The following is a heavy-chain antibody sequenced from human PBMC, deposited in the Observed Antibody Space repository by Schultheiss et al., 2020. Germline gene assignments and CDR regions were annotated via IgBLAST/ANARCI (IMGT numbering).Heavy chain of an antibody. V-gene: IGHV4-59*12. J-gene: IGHJ4*02. CDR1: GGSFSGYY. Sequence: SETLSLTCAVYGGSFSGYYWSWIRQPPGKGLEWIGYIYYSGSTYYNPSLKSRVTISVDTSKNQFSLQLNSVTPEDTAVYYCARDQNWNYAYWGQGTLVTVSS. CDR3: ARDQNWNYAY. D-gene: IGHD1-7*01. CDR2: IYYSGST.